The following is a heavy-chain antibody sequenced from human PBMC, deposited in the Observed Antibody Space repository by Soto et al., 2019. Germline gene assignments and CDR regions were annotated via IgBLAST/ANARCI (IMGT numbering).Heavy chain of an antibody. J-gene: IGHJ4*02. CDR3: ARSPRGLFDY. CDR1: GGSISSYY. CDR2: IYYSGST. Sequence: SETLSLTCTVSGGSISSYYWSWIRQPPGKGLEWIGYIYYSGSTNYNPSLKSRVTISVDTSKNQFSLKLSSVTAADTAVYYCARSPRGLFDYWGQGTLVTVSS. V-gene: IGHV4-59*08.